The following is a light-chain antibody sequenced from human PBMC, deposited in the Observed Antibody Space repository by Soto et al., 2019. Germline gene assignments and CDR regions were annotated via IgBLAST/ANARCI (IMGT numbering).Light chain of an antibody. CDR1: QSVSTSS. V-gene: IGKV3-20*01. Sequence: EIVLTQSPGTLSLSPGARATLSCRASQSVSTSSLAWYQQKGGQAPRLLIHGASSRATGIPDRFSGSGSGTDFTLTISRLEPEDFAVYYCQQYGSSPLTFGGGTKVDI. J-gene: IGKJ4*01. CDR2: GAS. CDR3: QQYGSSPLT.